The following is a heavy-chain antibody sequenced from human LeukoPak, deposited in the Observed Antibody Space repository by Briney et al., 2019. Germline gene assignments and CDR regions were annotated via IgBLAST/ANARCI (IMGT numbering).Heavy chain of an antibody. CDR1: GGSVSSGSYY. V-gene: IGHV4-61*01. CDR3: ARDDGGNPLGPFDY. CDR2: IYYSGST. J-gene: IGHJ4*02. D-gene: IGHD4-23*01. Sequence: SETLSLTRTVSGGSVSSGSYYWSWIRQPPGKGLEWIGYIYYSGSTNYNPSLKSRVTISVDTSKNQFSLKLSSVTAADTAVYYCARDDGGNPLGPFDYWGQGTLVTVSS.